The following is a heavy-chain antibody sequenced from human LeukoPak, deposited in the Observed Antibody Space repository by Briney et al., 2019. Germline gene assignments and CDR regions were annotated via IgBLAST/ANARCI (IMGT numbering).Heavy chain of an antibody. CDR3: ARDAHHYYDSSGYYSDY. V-gene: IGHV1-69*04. J-gene: IGHJ4*02. Sequence: ASVKVSCKASGGTFSSYAISWVRQAPGQGLEWMGRIIPILDIANYAQKFQGRVTITADKSTSTAYMELSSLRSEDTAVYYCARDAHHYYDSSGYYSDYWGQGTLVTVSS. CDR1: GGTFSSYA. CDR2: IIPILDIA. D-gene: IGHD3-22*01.